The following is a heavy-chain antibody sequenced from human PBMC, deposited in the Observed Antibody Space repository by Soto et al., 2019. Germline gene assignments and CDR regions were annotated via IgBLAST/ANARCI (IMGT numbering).Heavy chain of an antibody. J-gene: IGHJ6*02. D-gene: IGHD3-10*01. CDR2: VFYSGST. CDR3: ARHWFSYKCMDV. CDR1: GGSITRSAYY. Sequence: PSETLSLTCTVSGGSITRSAYYWGWIRQPPGKGLEWIGNVFYSGSTYYNPSLKSRVTISVDTSKNQFSLKLTSVTAADTAVYYCARHWFSYKCMDVWGQGTTVTVSS. V-gene: IGHV4-39*01.